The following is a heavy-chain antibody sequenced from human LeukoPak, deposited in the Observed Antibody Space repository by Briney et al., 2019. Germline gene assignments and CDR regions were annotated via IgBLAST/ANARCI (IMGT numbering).Heavy chain of an antibody. CDR1: GFTFSGYE. CDR2: IGSRGTTI. J-gene: IGHJ4*02. CDR3: ATVLWGGQFDY. V-gene: IGHV3-48*03. D-gene: IGHD2-21*01. Sequence: GGSLRLSCAASGFTFSGYEMTWVRQAPGKGLEWVSYIGSRGTTIYYGDSVEGRFTISRDNAKSSLYLQMNSLRGEDTAVYYCATVLWGGQFDYWGQGTLVTVSS.